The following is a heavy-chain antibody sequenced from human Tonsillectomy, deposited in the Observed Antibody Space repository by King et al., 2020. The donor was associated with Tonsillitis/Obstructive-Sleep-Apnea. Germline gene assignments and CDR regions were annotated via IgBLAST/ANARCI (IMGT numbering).Heavy chain of an antibody. V-gene: IGHV4-39*01. CDR1: CGSISRSVYY. CDR3: ASPATP. CDR2: FHYSGRT. D-gene: IGHD5-12*01. Sequence: QLQESGPGLVKPSETLSLTCTVSCGSISRSVYYWGLIRQPPGKGLEWIGSFHYSGRTSYNPSLTSRVTMSIDTSKNQFSLKLGSVTAADTAVYYCASPATPWGQGTLVTVSS. J-gene: IGHJ4*02.